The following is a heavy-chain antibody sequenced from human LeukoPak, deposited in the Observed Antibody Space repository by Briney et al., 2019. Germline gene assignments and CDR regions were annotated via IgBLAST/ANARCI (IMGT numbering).Heavy chain of an antibody. CDR2: IHHSGST. D-gene: IGHD3-3*02. CDR3: TKVTSFGALLAASGPWYFDL. CDR1: GHSISSGYY. Sequence: SETLSLTCTVSGHSISSGYYWGWIRQPPGKGLEWIATIHHSGSTYYNPALKSRVTISVDSSNNQFSLKLSSVTAADTGVYFCTKVTSFGALLAASGPWYFDLWGRGTLVTVSS. V-gene: IGHV4-38-2*02. J-gene: IGHJ2*01.